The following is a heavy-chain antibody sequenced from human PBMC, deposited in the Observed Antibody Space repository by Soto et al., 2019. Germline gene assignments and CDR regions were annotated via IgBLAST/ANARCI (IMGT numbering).Heavy chain of an antibody. V-gene: IGHV3-21*01. D-gene: IGHD1-26*01. CDR2: ISGGSTFI. J-gene: IGHJ4*02. Sequence: GSLRRSCAASGFTFSSYDMHWVRQAAGKGLEWVSSISGGSTFIYYADSVKGRFTISRDNAKNSVYLQMNSLRADDTAVYYCARSIVGDVSYWGQGTLVTVSS. CDR3: ARSIVGDVSY. CDR1: GFTFSSYD.